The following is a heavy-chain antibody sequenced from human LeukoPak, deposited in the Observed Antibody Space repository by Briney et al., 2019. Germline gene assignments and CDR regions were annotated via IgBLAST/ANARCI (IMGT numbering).Heavy chain of an antibody. CDR1: SNTFSSIS. Sequence: ASVTVSCKASSNTFSSISISWVRQAPGQGLEWMGWISGYNGNTNYAQKFQGRVTMTTDTSTSTAYMELRSLRFDDTAMYYCAREAGPFDYWGQGTLVTVSS. D-gene: IGHD6-19*01. CDR2: ISGYNGNT. J-gene: IGHJ4*02. CDR3: AREAGPFDY. V-gene: IGHV1-18*01.